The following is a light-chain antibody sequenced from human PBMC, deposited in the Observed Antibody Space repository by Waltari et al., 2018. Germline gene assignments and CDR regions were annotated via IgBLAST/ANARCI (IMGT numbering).Light chain of an antibody. CDR1: SNHVGAYHY. CDR3: SSYAGNNNMI. CDR2: EVT. Sequence: QPALTQPPTASGSPGPSVTIPRSGTSNHVGAYHYASWYQQHPAKAPKLIIHEVTKRPSGVPDRFSGSKSGYTASLTVSGLQAEDEATYYCSSYAGNNNMIFGGGTKLTVL. J-gene: IGLJ2*01. V-gene: IGLV2-8*01.